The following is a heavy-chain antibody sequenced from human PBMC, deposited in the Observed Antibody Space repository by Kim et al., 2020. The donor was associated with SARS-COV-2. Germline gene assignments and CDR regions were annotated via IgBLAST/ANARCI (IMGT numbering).Heavy chain of an antibody. CDR3: ARRPDYGEFDY. D-gene: IGHD4-17*01. V-gene: IGHV5-51*01. CDR2: T. Sequence: TRYSPSFQGQVTISADKSISTAYLQWSSLKASDTAMYYCARRPDYGEFDYWGQGTLVTVSS. J-gene: IGHJ4*02.